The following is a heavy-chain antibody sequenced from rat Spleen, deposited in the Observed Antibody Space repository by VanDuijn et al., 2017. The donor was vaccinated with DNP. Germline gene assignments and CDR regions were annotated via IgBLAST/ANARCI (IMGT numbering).Heavy chain of an antibody. Sequence: EVKLVESGGGLVQPGRSLKLSCAASGFTFSNYGMAWVRQAPTKGLEWVASITNSGGSTYYRDSVKGRITISRDNAKSTLYLQMDSLRSEDTATYYCTTGAGSPWGQGTSVTVSS. D-gene: IGHD1-4*01. CDR1: GFTFSNYG. V-gene: IGHV5-27*01. CDR3: TTGAGSP. CDR2: ITNSGGST. J-gene: IGHJ4*01.